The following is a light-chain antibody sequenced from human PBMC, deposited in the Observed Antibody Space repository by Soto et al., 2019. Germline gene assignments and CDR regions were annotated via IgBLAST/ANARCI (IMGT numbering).Light chain of an antibody. Sequence: IVLTQSPGTLALSPGERATLSCRASQSVTSSYLALAWYQQKPGQAPRLLIYGASSRATGIPDRFSGSGSGTDFTLTISRLEPEDFAVYYCQQYGSSPWTFGQGTKVDIK. V-gene: IGKV3-20*01. J-gene: IGKJ1*01. CDR1: QSVTSSY. CDR2: GAS. CDR3: QQYGSSPWT.